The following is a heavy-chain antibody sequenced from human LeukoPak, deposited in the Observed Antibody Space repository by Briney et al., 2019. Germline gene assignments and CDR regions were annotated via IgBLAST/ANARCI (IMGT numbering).Heavy chain of an antibody. CDR1: GGSISSYY. V-gene: IGHV4-59*01. J-gene: IGHJ4*02. Sequence: PSETLSLTCTVSGGSISSYYWSWIRQPPGKGLEWIGFIYYSGSTKNNPSLKSRVTISVDTSKNQFSLKLSSVTAADTAVYYCARHPSDRIVGATIFDFWGQGTLVTVSS. CDR2: IYYSGST. CDR3: ARHPSDRIVGATIFDF. D-gene: IGHD1-26*01.